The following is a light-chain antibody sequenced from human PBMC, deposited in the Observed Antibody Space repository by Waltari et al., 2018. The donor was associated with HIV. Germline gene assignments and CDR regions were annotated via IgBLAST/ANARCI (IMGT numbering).Light chain of an antibody. CDR3: QQYKGYPHT. CDR2: GAS. J-gene: IGKJ1*01. CDR1: LDISIY. V-gene: IGKV1-16*02. Sequence: DIQMTQSPTSLSASVGDRLTITCRATLDISIYLAWFQQKPGKAPKPLIYGASSLQSGVPSNISGSGSGTDFPLTISSLQAEDVATYYCQQYKGYPHTFGQGTKVEIK.